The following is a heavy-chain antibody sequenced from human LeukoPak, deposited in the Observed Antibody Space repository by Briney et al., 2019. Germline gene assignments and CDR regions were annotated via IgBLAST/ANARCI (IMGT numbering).Heavy chain of an antibody. V-gene: IGHV5-51*01. Sequence: HGESLKISCKGSGYSFTSYWIGWVRQMPGKGLEWMGIIYPGDSDTRYSPSFQGQVTISADKSISTAYLQWSSLEASDTAMYYCARRYYYGSGSYYIDYWGQGTLVTVSS. CDR1: GYSFTSYW. D-gene: IGHD3-10*01. J-gene: IGHJ4*02. CDR3: ARRYYYGSGSYYIDY. CDR2: IYPGDSDT.